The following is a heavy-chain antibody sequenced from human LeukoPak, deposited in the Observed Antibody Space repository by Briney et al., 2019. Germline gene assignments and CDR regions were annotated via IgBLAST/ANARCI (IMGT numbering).Heavy chain of an antibody. V-gene: IGHV3-30*18. J-gene: IGHJ4*02. CDR3: AKDACSSTSCYAGYFDY. D-gene: IGHD2-2*01. Sequence: GGSLRLSCAASGFTFSSYGMHWFRQAPGKGLEWVAVISYDGSNKYYADSVKGRFTISRDNSKNTLYLQMNSLRAEDTAVYYCAKDACSSTSCYAGYFDYWGQGTLVTVSS. CDR1: GFTFSSYG. CDR2: ISYDGSNK.